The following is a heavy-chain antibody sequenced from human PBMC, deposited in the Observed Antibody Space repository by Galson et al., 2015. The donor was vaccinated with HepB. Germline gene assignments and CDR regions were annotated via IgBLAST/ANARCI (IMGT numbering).Heavy chain of an antibody. Sequence: SLRLSCAASGFNFSSYGMHWVRQAPGKGLEWEAFIRYDGSNKYYADSVKGRFTISRDNSKNTLYLQMNSLRAEDTAVYYCAKGGPGYSSGWYPGGGWELDYWGQGTLVTVSS. J-gene: IGHJ4*02. CDR3: AKGGPGYSSGWYPGGGWELDY. CDR2: IRYDGSNK. CDR1: GFNFSSYG. V-gene: IGHV3-30*02. D-gene: IGHD6-19*01.